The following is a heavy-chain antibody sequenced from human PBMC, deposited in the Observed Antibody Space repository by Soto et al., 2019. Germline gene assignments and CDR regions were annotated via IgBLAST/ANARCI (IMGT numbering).Heavy chain of an antibody. CDR2: IYYSGST. CDR3: ARVKRYCSGGSCSKSAFDI. Sequence: QVQLQESGPGLVKPSQTLSLTCTVSGGSISSGGYYWSWIRQHPGKGLEWIGYIYYSGSTYYNPSLKRRVTISVDTSKNQFSLKLSSVTAADTAVYYCARVKRYCSGGSCSKSAFDIWGQGTMVTVSS. V-gene: IGHV4-31*03. J-gene: IGHJ3*02. CDR1: GGSISSGGYY. D-gene: IGHD2-15*01.